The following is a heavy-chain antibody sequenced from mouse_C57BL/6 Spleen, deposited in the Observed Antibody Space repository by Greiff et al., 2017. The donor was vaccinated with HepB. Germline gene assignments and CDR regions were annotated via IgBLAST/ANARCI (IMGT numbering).Heavy chain of an antibody. D-gene: IGHD2-4*01. V-gene: IGHV5-9-1*02. J-gene: IGHJ4*01. CDR3: TRAHYDYGGYAMDY. Sequence: EVHLVESGEGLVKPGGSLKLSCAASGFTFSSYAMSWVRQTPEKRLEWVAYISSGGDYIYYADTVKGRFTISRDNARNTLYLQMSSLKSEDTAMYYCTRAHYDYGGYAMDYWGQGTSVTVSS. CDR2: ISSGGDYI. CDR1: GFTFSSYA.